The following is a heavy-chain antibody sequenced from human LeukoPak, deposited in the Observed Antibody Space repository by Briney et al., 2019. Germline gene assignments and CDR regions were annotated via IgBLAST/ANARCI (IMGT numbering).Heavy chain of an antibody. V-gene: IGHV1-69*13. D-gene: IGHD3-10*01. CDR3: ARAPRGYYYYGMDV. CDR1: GGTFSSYA. Sequence: ASVKVSRKASGGTFSSYAISWVRQAPGQGLEWMGGIIPIFGTANYAQKFQGRVTITADESTSTAYMELRSLRSEDTAVYYCARAPRGYYYYGMDVWGQGTTVTVSS. CDR2: IIPIFGTA. J-gene: IGHJ6*02.